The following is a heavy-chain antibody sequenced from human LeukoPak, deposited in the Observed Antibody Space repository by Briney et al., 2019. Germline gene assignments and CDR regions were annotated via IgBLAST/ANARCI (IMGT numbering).Heavy chain of an antibody. CDR1: GYSFTSYW. CDR2: IYPGDSDT. Sequence: EESLKISCKGSGYSFTSYWIGWVRQMPGKGLEWMGIIYPGDSDTRYSPSFQGQVTISADKSISTAYLQWSSLKASDTAMYYCARHRPADSNYDFWSGYTSDAFDIWGQGTMVTVSS. CDR3: ARHRPADSNYDFWSGYTSDAFDI. D-gene: IGHD3-3*01. V-gene: IGHV5-51*01. J-gene: IGHJ3*02.